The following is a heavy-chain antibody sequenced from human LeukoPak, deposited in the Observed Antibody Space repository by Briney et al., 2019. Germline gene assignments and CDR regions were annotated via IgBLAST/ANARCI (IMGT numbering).Heavy chain of an antibody. D-gene: IGHD3-3*01. V-gene: IGHV4-39*01. J-gene: IGHJ4*02. CDR3: ARHGVTSSGYYWD. Sequence: PSETLFPTCTVSGGSISSSSYYWGWIRQPPGKGLEWIGSIYSSGSTYYNPSLKSRVTISIDTSKNQVSLKLSSVTAADTAVYYCARHGVTSSGYYWDWGQGTLDTVSS. CDR1: GGSISSSSYY. CDR2: IYSSGST.